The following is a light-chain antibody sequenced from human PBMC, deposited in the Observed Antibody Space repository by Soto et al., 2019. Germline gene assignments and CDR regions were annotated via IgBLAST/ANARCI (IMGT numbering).Light chain of an antibody. V-gene: IGKV1-12*01. CDR1: QGISTW. CDR2: AAS. CDR3: QQTNTFPLS. Sequence: DIQMTQSPSFVSASVGDRVTITCRASQGISTWLAWYQQKPGKAPNLLIYAASNLQNGVPSRFSGSGSGTDFTLTISSMQPEDFATYYCQQTNTFPLSFGPGTKVDVK. J-gene: IGKJ3*01.